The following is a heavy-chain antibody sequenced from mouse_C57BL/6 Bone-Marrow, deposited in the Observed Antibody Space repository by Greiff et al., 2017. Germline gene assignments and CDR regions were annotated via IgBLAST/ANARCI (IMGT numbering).Heavy chain of an antibody. CDR2: IDPSDSYT. CDR1: GYTFTSYW. J-gene: IGHJ3*01. CDR3: AREYDYDSAWFAY. D-gene: IGHD2-4*01. V-gene: IGHV1-50*01. Sequence: QVQLQQPGAELVKPGASVKLSCKASGYTFTSYWMQWVKQRPGQGLEWIGEIDPSDSYTNYNQKFKGKATLTVDTSSSTAYMQLSSLTSEDSAVXYCAREYDYDSAWFAYWGQGTLVTVSA.